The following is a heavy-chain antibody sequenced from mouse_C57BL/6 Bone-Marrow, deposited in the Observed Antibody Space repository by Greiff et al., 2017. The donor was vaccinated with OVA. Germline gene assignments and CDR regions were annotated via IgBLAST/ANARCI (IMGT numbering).Heavy chain of an antibody. CDR3: ARRGGYYSYYFDY. CDR1: GYTFTSYW. D-gene: IGHD2-3*01. CDR2: INPSNGGT. J-gene: IGHJ2*01. Sequence: VQLQQSGTELVKPGASVKLSCKASGYTFTSYWMHWVKQRPGQGLEWIGNINPSNGGTNYNEKFKSKATLTVDKSSSTAYMQLSSLTSEDSAVYYCARRGGYYSYYFDYWGQGTTLTVSS. V-gene: IGHV1-53*01.